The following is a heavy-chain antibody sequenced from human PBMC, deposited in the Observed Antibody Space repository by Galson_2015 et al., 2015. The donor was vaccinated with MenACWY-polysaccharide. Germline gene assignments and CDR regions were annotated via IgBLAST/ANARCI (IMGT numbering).Heavy chain of an antibody. Sequence: TLSLTCTVSGGSISSGSYYWSWIRQPAGKGLEWIGRIYTSGSTNYNPSLKSRVTISVDTSKNQFSLKPNSVTAADTAVYYCARGYKEFDPWGQGTLVTVSS. D-gene: IGHD5-12*01. J-gene: IGHJ5*02. CDR1: GGSISSGSYY. CDR3: ARGYKEFDP. CDR2: IYTSGST. V-gene: IGHV4-61*02.